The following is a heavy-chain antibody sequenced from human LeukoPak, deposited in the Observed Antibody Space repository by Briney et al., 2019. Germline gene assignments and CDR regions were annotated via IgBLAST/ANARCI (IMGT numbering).Heavy chain of an antibody. V-gene: IGHV4-39*07. Sequence: PSETLSLTCTVSGGSISSSSYYWGWIRQPPGKGLEWIGSIYYSGSTYYNPSLKSRVTISVDTSKNQFSLKLSSVTAADTAVYYCASGIAARPDDYWGRGTLVTVSS. J-gene: IGHJ4*02. CDR2: IYYSGST. CDR1: GGSISSSSYY. D-gene: IGHD6-6*01. CDR3: ASGIAARPDDY.